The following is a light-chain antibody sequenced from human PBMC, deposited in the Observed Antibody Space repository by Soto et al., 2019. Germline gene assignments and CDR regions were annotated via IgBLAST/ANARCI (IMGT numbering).Light chain of an antibody. V-gene: IGKV1-17*01. CDR1: QGVRSF. Sequence: DIQMTQSPSSLSASAGDRVTITCRARQGVRSFLDWYQQKPGKAPKRLIYEISRLQSVVPSRFSGSGSGTEFTLKISSLQPEDVATYYCLQHNSYPFTFGPRTKVDIK. CDR3: LQHNSYPFT. J-gene: IGKJ3*01. CDR2: EIS.